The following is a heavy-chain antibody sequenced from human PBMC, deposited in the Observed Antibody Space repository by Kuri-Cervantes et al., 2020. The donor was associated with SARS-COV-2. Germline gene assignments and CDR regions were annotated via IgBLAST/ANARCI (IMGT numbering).Heavy chain of an antibody. J-gene: IGHJ4*02. Sequence: GSLRLSCAVYGGSFKNYYWSWIRQPPGKGLEWIGDINHSGGTNYNPSLKSRVSMSADSSKNQFSLRLTSVTAADTAVHHRARTDVLFDNYCFDYWGQGTLVTVSS. V-gene: IGHV4-34*01. CDR1: GGSFKNYY. CDR2: INHSGGT. D-gene: IGHD2-8*01. CDR3: ARTDVLFDNYCFDY.